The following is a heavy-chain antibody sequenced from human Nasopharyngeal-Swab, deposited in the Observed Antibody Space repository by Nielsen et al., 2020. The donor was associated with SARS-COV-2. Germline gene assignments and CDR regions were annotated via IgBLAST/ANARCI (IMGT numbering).Heavy chain of an antibody. J-gene: IGHJ5*02. V-gene: IGHV3-23*01. CDR2: ITGNGDTT. Sequence: GESLKISCAASGFTFSSYSMSWLRQAPGKGLEWVSTITGNGDTTYYADSMKGRFTISRDNSENTVYLQMNSLRAEDTALYHCARPLSRDSTWTTEANWFDPWGQGTLVTVSS. D-gene: IGHD6-13*01. CDR3: ARPLSRDSTWTTEANWFDP. CDR1: GFTFSSYS.